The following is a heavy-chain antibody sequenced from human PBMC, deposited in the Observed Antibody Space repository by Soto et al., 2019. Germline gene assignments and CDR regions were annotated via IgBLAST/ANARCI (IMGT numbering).Heavy chain of an antibody. J-gene: IGHJ4*02. D-gene: IGHD3-16*02. CDR1: GYSFTIYC. V-gene: IGHV5-10-1*01. Sequence: PGESLKISCNGSGYSFTIYCISLVLQMPGKGLEWMGRIDPSDSYTNYSPSFQGHVTISADKSISTAYLQWSSLKASDTAMYYCARSTYYDYVWGSYRSIFDYWGQGTLVTVSS. CDR2: IDPSDSYT. CDR3: ARSTYYDYVWGSYRSIFDY.